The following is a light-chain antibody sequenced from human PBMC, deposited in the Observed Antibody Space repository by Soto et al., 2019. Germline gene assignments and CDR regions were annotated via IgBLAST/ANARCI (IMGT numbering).Light chain of an antibody. Sequence: QSALTQPPSVSGAPGQRVTISCTGSRSNIGAGYDVHWYQQLPGTAPKLLIYGNSNRPSGVPDRFSGSKSGTSASLAITGLQAEDEADYYCQSYDSSLSGPVFRTGTQLPVL. CDR2: GNS. J-gene: IGLJ1*01. CDR1: RSNIGAGYD. CDR3: QSYDSSLSGPV. V-gene: IGLV1-40*01.